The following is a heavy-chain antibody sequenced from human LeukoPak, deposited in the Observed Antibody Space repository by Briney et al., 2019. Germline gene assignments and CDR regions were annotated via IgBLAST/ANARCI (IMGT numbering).Heavy chain of an antibody. J-gene: IGHJ4*02. V-gene: IGHV4-39*07. D-gene: IGHD6-19*01. CDR2: IYYSGST. CDR1: GGSISSSSYY. Sequence: PSETLSLTCTVSGGSISSSSYYWGWIRQPPGKGLEWTGSIYYSGSTYYNPSLKSRVTISVDTSKNQFSLKLSSVTAADTAVYYCARDPGSGWYNYWGQGTLVTVSS. CDR3: ARDPGSGWYNY.